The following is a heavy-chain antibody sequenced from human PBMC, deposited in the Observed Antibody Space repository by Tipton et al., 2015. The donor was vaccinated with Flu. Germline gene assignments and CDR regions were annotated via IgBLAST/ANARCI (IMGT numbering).Heavy chain of an antibody. CDR3: ARDSWAGYCSGGGCPLGGMDV. D-gene: IGHD2-15*01. CDR2: IYSDGST. Sequence: SLRLSCAASGFTFSRYHMYWVRQAPGKGLEWVSVIYSDGSTYYADSVKGRFTISRDNSKNTLYLQMNSLRAEDTAVYYCARDSWAGYCSGGGCPLGGMDVWGQGTTVTVSS. CDR1: GFTFSRYH. J-gene: IGHJ6*02. V-gene: IGHV3-66*02.